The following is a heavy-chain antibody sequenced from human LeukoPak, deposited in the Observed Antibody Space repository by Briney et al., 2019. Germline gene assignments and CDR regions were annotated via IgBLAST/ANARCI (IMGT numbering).Heavy chain of an antibody. CDR2: ISWNSGSI. V-gene: IGHV3-9*01. CDR3: ARSPSSSWHNDAFDI. Sequence: QPGRSLRLSCAASGFTFDDYAMHWVRQAPGKGLEWVSGISWNSGSIGYADSVKGRFTISRDNAKNSLYLQMNSLRAEDTAVYYCARSPSSSWHNDAFDIWGQGTMVTVSS. D-gene: IGHD6-13*01. CDR1: GFTFDDYA. J-gene: IGHJ3*02.